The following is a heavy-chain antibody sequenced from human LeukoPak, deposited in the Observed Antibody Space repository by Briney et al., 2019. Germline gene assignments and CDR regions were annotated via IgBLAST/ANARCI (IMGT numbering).Heavy chain of an antibody. CDR1: GGSISSYY. Sequence: SETLSPTCTVSGGSISSYYWSWIRQPPGKGLEWIGHIYYSGDTKYNPSLKSRVTLSIDTSKNQFSVDLTSVTAADAAVYYCARGTFDSSGYYFYFDSWAQGILVTVSS. CDR2: IYYSGDT. J-gene: IGHJ4*02. CDR3: ARGTFDSSGYYFYFDS. V-gene: IGHV4-59*12. D-gene: IGHD3-22*01.